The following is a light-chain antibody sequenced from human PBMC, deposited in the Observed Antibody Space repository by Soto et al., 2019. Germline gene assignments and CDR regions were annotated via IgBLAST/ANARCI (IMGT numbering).Light chain of an antibody. CDR2: GAS. V-gene: IGKV3-20*01. J-gene: IGKJ1*01. CDR1: QRISSNS. Sequence: IVLTQSPGTLALSPGERGTLSCRASQRISSNSLAWYQQKPGQAPRLLIYGASSRATGIPDRFSGSGSGTDFTLTISRLEPEDFAVYYCQQYGSSPRTFGQGTKVDIK. CDR3: QQYGSSPRT.